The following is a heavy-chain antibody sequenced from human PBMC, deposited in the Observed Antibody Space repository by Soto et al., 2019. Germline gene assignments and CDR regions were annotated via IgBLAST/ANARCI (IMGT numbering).Heavy chain of an antibody. CDR2: IFPGDSDT. CDR3: AAGYSTGLDAFDI. Sequence: ESLKISCNCSGYNFSNFWIGWVLQMPGKGLEWMGMIFPGDSDTKNSPSLEGQITMSVDKSDSSAYLQWRSLKASDTAIYYCAAGYSTGLDAFDIWGQGTMVTVSS. D-gene: IGHD2-8*02. J-gene: IGHJ3*02. V-gene: IGHV5-51*01. CDR1: GYNFSNFW.